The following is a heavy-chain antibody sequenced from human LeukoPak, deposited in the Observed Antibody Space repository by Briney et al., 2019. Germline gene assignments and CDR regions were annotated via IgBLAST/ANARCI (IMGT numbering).Heavy chain of an antibody. CDR1: GGSVSSHY. CDR3: ARGGHDYSNYLGY. Sequence: KPLETLSLTCSVSGGSVSSHYRSWIRQPPGKGLEWIGYIYTSGSTNYNPSLKSRVTISVDTSKNQFSLKLSSVTAADTAEYYCARGGHDYSNYLGYWGQGTLVTVSS. V-gene: IGHV4-4*09. J-gene: IGHJ4*02. CDR2: IYTSGST. D-gene: IGHD4-11*01.